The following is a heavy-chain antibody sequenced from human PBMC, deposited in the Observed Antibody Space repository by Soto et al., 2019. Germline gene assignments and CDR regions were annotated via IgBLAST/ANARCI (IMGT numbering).Heavy chain of an antibody. J-gene: IGHJ4*02. CDR1: GYTFTSYA. V-gene: IGHV1-3*01. CDR3: ARPNVLLWFGESIAFDY. D-gene: IGHD3-10*01. CDR2: INAGNGNT. Sequence: ASVKVSCKASGYTFTSYAMHWVRQAPGQRLEWMGWINAGNGNTKYSQKFQGRVTITRDTSASTAYMELSSLRSEDTAVYYCARPNVLLWFGESIAFDYWGQGTLVTVSS.